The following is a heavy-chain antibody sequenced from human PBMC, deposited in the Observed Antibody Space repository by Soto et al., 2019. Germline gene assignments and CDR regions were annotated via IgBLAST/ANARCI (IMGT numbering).Heavy chain of an antibody. V-gene: IGHV5-10-1*01. CDR1: GYSFTSYW. CDR3: ARLGYCSGGSCHYCYGMDV. CDR2: IDPSDSYT. D-gene: IGHD2-15*01. Sequence: GESLKISCKGSGYSFTSYWISWVRQMPGKGLEWMGRIDPSDSYTNYSPSFQGHVTISADKSISTAYLQWSSLKASDTAMYYCARLGYCSGGSCHYCYGMDVWGQGTTVTVSS. J-gene: IGHJ6*02.